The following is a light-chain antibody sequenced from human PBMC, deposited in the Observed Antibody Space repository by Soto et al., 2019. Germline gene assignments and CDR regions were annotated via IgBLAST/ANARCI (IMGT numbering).Light chain of an antibody. Sequence: QSALTQPASVSASPGQSITISCTGTTSDVGAYRYVSWFQQHPGKAPNLIIYEVSNRPSGVSNRFSGSKSGNTASLTVSELQAEDEADYYCTSFTTTNPWVFGGGTKLTVL. CDR3: TSFTTTNPWV. V-gene: IGLV2-14*01. J-gene: IGLJ3*02. CDR1: TSDVGAYRY. CDR2: EVS.